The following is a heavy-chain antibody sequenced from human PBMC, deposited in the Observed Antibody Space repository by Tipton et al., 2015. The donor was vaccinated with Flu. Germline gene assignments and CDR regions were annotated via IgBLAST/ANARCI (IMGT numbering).Heavy chain of an antibody. CDR1: GFIFSDYA. CDR2: ISSNGDNT. J-gene: IGHJ6*02. Sequence: VQLVQSGGGLVSPGGSLRLSCAASGFIFSDYAMHWVRQAPGKGLEYVSAISSNGDNTYYADSVKGRFTISRDNSKNTLYLQMGSRRADDMAVYYCARGMNSGLVDVWGQGTTVTVSS. D-gene: IGHD2/OR15-2a*01. CDR3: ARGMNSGLVDV. V-gene: IGHV3-64*07.